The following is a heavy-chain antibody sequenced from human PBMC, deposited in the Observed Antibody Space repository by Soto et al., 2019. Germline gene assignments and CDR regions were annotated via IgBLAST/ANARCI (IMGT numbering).Heavy chain of an antibody. CDR3: ARIGQKLRQDY. Sequence: ASVKVSCKASGYTFTSYYMHWVRQAPGQGLEWMGIINPSGGSTSYAQKFQGRVTMTRDTSTSTVYMELSSLRSEDTAVYCCARIGQKLRQDYWGQGTLVTVSS. CDR2: INPSGGST. V-gene: IGHV1-46*01. J-gene: IGHJ4*02. CDR1: GYTFTSYY. D-gene: IGHD1-7*01.